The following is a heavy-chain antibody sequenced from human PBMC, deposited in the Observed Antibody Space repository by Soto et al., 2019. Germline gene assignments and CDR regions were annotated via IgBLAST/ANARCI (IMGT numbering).Heavy chain of an antibody. CDR2: INPSGGST. CDR1: GYTFTSYY. V-gene: IGHV1-46*01. D-gene: IGHD5-12*01. Sequence: ASVKVSCKASGYTFTSYYMHWVRRAPGQGLEWMGIINPSGGSTSYAQKFQGRVTMTRDTSTSTVYMELSSLRSEDTAVYYCAGEGYSGYEGGDAFDIWGQGTMVTVSS. CDR3: AGEGYSGYEGGDAFDI. J-gene: IGHJ3*02.